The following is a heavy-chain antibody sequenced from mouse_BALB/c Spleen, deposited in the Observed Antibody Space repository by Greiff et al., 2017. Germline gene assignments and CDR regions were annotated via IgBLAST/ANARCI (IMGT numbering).Heavy chain of an antibody. CDR3: ARQGFYGYDDAMDY. CDR1: GFTFSSYA. V-gene: IGHV5-9-3*01. J-gene: IGHJ4*01. Sequence: DVHLVESGGGLVKPGGSLKLSCAASGFTFSSYAMSWVRQTPEKRLEWVATISSGGSYTYYPDSVKGRFTISRDNAKNTLYLQMSSLRSEDTAMYYCARQGFYGYDDAMDYWGQGTSVTVSS. D-gene: IGHD2-2*01. CDR2: ISSGGSYT.